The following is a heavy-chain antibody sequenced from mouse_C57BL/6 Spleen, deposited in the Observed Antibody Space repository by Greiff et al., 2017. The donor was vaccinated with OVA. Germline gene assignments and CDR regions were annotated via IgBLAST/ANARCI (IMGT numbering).Heavy chain of an antibody. CDR2: ISDGGSYT. Sequence: EVKLMESGGGLVKPGGSLKLSCAASGFTFSSYAMSWVRQTPEKRLEWVATISDGGSYTYYPDNVKGRFTISRDNAKNNLYLQMSHLKSEDTAMYYCARDQITTVVETFAYWGQGTLVTVSA. D-gene: IGHD1-1*01. V-gene: IGHV5-4*01. J-gene: IGHJ3*01. CDR3: ARDQITTVVETFAY. CDR1: GFTFSSYA.